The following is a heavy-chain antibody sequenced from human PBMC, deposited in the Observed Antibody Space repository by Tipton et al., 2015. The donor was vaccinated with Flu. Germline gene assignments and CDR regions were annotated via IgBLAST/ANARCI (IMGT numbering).Heavy chain of an antibody. Sequence: TLSLTCTVSGGSISGYYWSWIRQPPGKGLEWIGEINHSGSTNYNPSLKSRVTISVDTSKNQFSLKLSSVTAADTAVYYCARGVKAARRWYFDLWGRGTLVTVSS. CDR2: INHSGST. V-gene: IGHV4-34*01. D-gene: IGHD6-6*01. CDR3: ARGVKAARRWYFDL. J-gene: IGHJ2*01. CDR1: GGSISGYY.